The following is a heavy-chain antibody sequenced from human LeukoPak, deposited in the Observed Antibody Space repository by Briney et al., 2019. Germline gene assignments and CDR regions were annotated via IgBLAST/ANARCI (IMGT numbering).Heavy chain of an antibody. V-gene: IGHV4-30-4*08. J-gene: IGHJ6*02. CDR1: GGSISSGGYS. Sequence: SETLSLTCTVSGGSISSGGYSWSWIRQPPGKGLEWIGYIYYSGSTYYNPSLKSRVTISVDTSKNQFSLKLSSVTAADTAVYYCARSGGSYYYGMDVWGQGTTVTVSS. CDR2: IYYSGST. CDR3: ARSGGSYYYGMDV. D-gene: IGHD2-15*01.